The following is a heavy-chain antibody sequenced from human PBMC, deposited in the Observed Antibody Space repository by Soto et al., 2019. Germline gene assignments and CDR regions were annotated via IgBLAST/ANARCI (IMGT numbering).Heavy chain of an antibody. V-gene: IGHV3-33*01. Sequence: QVQLVESGGGVVQPGTSLRLSCAASGFTFSSYGMHWVRQAPGKGLEWVAVIWYDGSNKYYADSLKGRFTISRDNSKNTLYLQMSNLRAVDTAVYYCATDFYGSGSEPPFDYWGQGTLVTVSS. D-gene: IGHD3-10*01. CDR1: GFTFSSYG. CDR2: IWYDGSNK. J-gene: IGHJ4*02. CDR3: ATDFYGSGSEPPFDY.